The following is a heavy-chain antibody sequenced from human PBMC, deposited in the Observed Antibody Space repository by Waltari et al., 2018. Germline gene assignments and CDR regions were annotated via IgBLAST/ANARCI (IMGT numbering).Heavy chain of an antibody. V-gene: IGHV4-34*02. Sequence: QVQLQQWGAGLLKPSETLSLTCAVYGGSFSAYFGNWLRPSPGKGLEWIGEINQGGRTSYNPSLKSRVFISVDVSKNQFSLRMNSVTAADTAVYYCAKSRSGYSSDWFDPWGQGTLVTVSS. D-gene: IGHD5-18*01. CDR3: AKSRSGYSSDWFDP. J-gene: IGHJ5*02. CDR1: GGSFSAYF. CDR2: INQGGRT.